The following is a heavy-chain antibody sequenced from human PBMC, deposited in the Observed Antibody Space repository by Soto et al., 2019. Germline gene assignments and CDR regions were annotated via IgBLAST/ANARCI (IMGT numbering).Heavy chain of an antibody. J-gene: IGHJ6*02. V-gene: IGHV1-18*01. CDR1: DNTFTYYG. CDR3: AAPGGHHFGVDV. Sequence: QAQLVQSGSEVKRPGASVKVSCRSFDNTFTYYGINWVRQAPGQGLEWLGWISGYNANTKEAQKFQDRVSMTADTSTRTAYLEVRSLTSDDTGVYFCAAPGGHHFGVDVWGQGTTVTVSS. D-gene: IGHD2-8*02. CDR2: ISGYNANT.